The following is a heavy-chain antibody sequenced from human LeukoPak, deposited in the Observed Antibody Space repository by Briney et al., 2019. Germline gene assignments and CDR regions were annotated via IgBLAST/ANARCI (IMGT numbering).Heavy chain of an antibody. CDR1: GFTFSNYA. J-gene: IGHJ4*02. CDR2: ISGTGGST. CDR3: AKDRGVRGVYYFDY. Sequence: GGSLRLSCAASGFTFSNYAMNWVRQAPGKGLEWVSVISGTGGSTYYADSVKGRFTISRDNSKNTLYLQMNSLRAEDTAVYYCAKDRGVRGVYYFDYWGQGTLVTVSS. V-gene: IGHV3-23*01. D-gene: IGHD3-10*01.